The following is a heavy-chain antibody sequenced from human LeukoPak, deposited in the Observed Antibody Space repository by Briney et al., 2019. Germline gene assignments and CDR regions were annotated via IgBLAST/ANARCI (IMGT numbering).Heavy chain of an antibody. J-gene: IGHJ3*02. CDR3: ARESPDILTGYYAFDI. CDR2: IYHSGST. CDR1: GGSISSSNW. V-gene: IGHV4-4*02. Sequence: GTLSLTCAVSGGSISSSNWWSWVRQPPGKGLEWIGEIYHSGSTNYNPSLKSRVTISVDKSKNQFSLKLSSVTAADTAVYYCARESPDILTGYYAFDIWGQGTMVTVSS. D-gene: IGHD3-9*01.